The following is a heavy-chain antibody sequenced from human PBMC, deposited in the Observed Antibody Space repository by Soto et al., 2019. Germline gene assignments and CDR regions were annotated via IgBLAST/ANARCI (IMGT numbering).Heavy chain of an antibody. CDR2: IYWDDDK. V-gene: IGHV2-5*02. J-gene: IGHJ4*02. Sequence: QITLKESGPTLVKPTQTLTLTCTFSGFSLSTSGVGVGWIRQPPGKALEGLALIYWDDDKRYCPSLKSRLTITKDTSKNQVVLTMTNMDPVDTATYYCAHRRIMNSWSFSDYWGQGTLVTVSS. CDR3: AHRRIMNSWSFSDY. D-gene: IGHD6-13*01. CDR1: GFSLSTSGVG.